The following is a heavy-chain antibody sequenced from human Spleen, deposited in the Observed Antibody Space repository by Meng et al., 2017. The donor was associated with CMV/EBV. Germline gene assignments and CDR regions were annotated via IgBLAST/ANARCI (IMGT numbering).Heavy chain of an antibody. J-gene: IGHJ4*02. Sequence: GESLKISCAASGFTFSIYEMNWVRQAPGKGLEWVSYISSSGSPLYYADSVRGRFTISRDNAKNSLYLQMNSLRAEDTAVYYCARGYSSSENYWGQGTLVTVSS. D-gene: IGHD6-6*01. CDR3: ARGYSSSENY. V-gene: IGHV3-48*03. CDR2: ISSSGSPL. CDR1: GFTFSIYE.